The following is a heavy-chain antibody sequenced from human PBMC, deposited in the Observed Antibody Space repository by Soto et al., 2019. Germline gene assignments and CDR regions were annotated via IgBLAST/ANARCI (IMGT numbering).Heavy chain of an antibody. CDR3: AREGASTSLGWFDP. V-gene: IGHV1-69*01. D-gene: IGHD1-26*01. CDR2: IIPFFGTA. Sequence: QVQLVQSGAEVKKPGSSVKVSCTASGDSFRSFGISWLRQAPGQGLEWMGGIIPFFGTANYAQKFQGRVTITADESTSTTYVELTSLTSEDTALYYCAREGASTSLGWFDPWGQGTLVTVSS. CDR1: GDSFRSFG. J-gene: IGHJ5*02.